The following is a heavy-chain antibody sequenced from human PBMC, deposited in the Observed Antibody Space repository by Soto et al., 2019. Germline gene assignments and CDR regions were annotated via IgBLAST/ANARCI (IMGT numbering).Heavy chain of an antibody. V-gene: IGHV1-69*01. Sequence: QVQLVQSGADVKKPGSSVKVSCKASGGTFSSYAISWVRQAPGQGLEWMGGIIPIFGTANYAQKFQGRVTITADESTSTAYMELRSLRYEDTAVYYCASSETPWGNWFDPWGQETLVTVSS. CDR3: ASSETPWGNWFDP. D-gene: IGHD3-16*01. J-gene: IGHJ5*02. CDR1: GGTFSSYA. CDR2: IIPIFGTA.